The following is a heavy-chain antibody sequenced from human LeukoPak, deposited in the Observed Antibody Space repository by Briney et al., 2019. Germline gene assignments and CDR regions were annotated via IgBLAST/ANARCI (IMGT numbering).Heavy chain of an antibody. CDR2: IYSGGST. Sequence: GGSLRLSCAASGFTVSSNYMSWVRQAPGKGVEWVSVIYSGGSTYYADSVKGRFTISIDNSKNTLYLQMNSLRAEDTAVYYCAKDAGSGYDYFSYYFDYGGEGTLVTVSS. J-gene: IGHJ4*02. D-gene: IGHD5-12*01. CDR1: GFTVSSNY. V-gene: IGHV3-53*01. CDR3: AKDAGSGYDYFSYYFDY.